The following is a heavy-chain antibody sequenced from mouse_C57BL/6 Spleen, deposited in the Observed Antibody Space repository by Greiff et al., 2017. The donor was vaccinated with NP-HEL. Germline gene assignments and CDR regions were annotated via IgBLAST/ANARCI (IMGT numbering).Heavy chain of an antibody. CDR2: IYPGDGDT. CDR3: ARHGDSSGPGAFAY. Sequence: VKLMESGPELVKPGASVKISCKASGYAFSSSWMNWVKQRPGKGLEWIGRIYPGDGDTNYNGKFKGKATLTADKSSSTAYMQLSSLTSEDSAVYFCARHGDSSGPGAFAYWGQGTLVTVSA. CDR1: GYAFSSSW. J-gene: IGHJ3*01. V-gene: IGHV1-82*01. D-gene: IGHD3-2*02.